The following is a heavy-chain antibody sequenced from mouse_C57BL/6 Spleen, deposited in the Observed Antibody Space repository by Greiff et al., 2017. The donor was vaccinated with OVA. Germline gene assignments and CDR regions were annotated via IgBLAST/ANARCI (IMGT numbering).Heavy chain of an antibody. CDR1: GFTFTDYY. Sequence: EVMLVESGGGLVQPGGSLSLSCAASGFTFTDYYMSWVRQPPGKALEWLGFIRNKANGYTTEYSASVKGRFTISRDNSQSILYLQMNALRAEDSATYYCARSRWGYDAFAYWGQGTLVTVSA. D-gene: IGHD2-3*01. V-gene: IGHV7-3*01. CDR2: IRNKANGYTT. CDR3: ARSRWGYDAFAY. J-gene: IGHJ3*01.